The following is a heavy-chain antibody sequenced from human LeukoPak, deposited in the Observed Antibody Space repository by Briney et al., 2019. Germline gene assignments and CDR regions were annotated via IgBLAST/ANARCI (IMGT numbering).Heavy chain of an antibody. V-gene: IGHV3-23*01. D-gene: IGHD6-19*01. J-gene: IGHJ4*02. Sequence: GGSLRLSCEASGFTFNTYAIYWVRQAPGKGLKWVSGICGSGGCTYYADTVKGRFTISRDNSKNTVYLQMNTLAADDTAVYYCAKTTVGYSSGRYPGWPADCWGQGTLVTVSS. CDR1: GFTFNTYA. CDR3: AKTTVGYSSGRYPGWPADC. CDR2: ICGSGGCT.